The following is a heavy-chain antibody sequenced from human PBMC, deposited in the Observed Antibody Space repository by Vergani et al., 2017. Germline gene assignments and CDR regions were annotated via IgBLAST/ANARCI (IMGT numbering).Heavy chain of an antibody. CDR3: ARSPHGYTYGGYISQFDP. D-gene: IGHD5-18*01. CDR2: INWNGDST. Sequence: EVQLVESGGGVVRPGVSLRLSCEVFGFTFDHYGMCWVRQVPGKGLEWICGINWNGDSTSYADSVKGRFTISRDNAKNSLYLQMNNLRVEDTAVYFCARSPHGYTYGGYISQFDPWGQGTLVTVSS. J-gene: IGHJ5*02. CDR1: GFTFDHYG. V-gene: IGHV3-20*04.